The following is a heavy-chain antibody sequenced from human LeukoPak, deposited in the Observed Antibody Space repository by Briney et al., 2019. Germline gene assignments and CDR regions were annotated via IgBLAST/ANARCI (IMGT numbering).Heavy chain of an antibody. CDR3: ARQSLHVGH. CDR1: GGSISSSSYY. CDR2: IYYSGST. J-gene: IGHJ4*02. D-gene: IGHD4-11*01. Sequence: PSETLSLTCTVSGGSISSSSYYWGWIRQPPGKGLEWIGSIYYSGSTYYNPSLKSRVTISVDTSKNQFSLKLSSVTAADTAVYYCARQSLHVGHWGQGTLVTVSS. V-gene: IGHV4-39*01.